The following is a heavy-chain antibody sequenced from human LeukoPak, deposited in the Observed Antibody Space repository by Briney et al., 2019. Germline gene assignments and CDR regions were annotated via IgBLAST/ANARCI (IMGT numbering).Heavy chain of an antibody. D-gene: IGHD2/OR15-2a*01. V-gene: IGHV4-31*03. J-gene: IGHJ3*02. CDR3: ARHGKGVTYFYTFDI. CDR1: GGSISSGGYY. CDR2: IYYSGST. Sequence: PSETLSLTCTVSGGSISSGGYYWSWLRQHPGKGLEWIGYIYYSGSTYYNPSLKSRVTISVDTSKNQFSLKLSSVTAADTAVYYCARHGKGVTYFYTFDIWGQGTVVAVSS.